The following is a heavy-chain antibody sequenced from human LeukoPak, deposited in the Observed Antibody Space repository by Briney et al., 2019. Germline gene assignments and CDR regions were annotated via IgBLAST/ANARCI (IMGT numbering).Heavy chain of an antibody. D-gene: IGHD3-22*01. CDR1: GFTVSSNY. Sequence: PGGSLRLSCAASGFTVSSNYMSWVRQAPGKGLEWVSVIYSGGSTYYADSVKGRFTISRDNAKNSLYLQMNSLRAEDTAVYYCARRYYYDSSGYYYYFDYWGQGTLVTVSS. CDR2: IYSGGST. V-gene: IGHV3-53*01. CDR3: ARRYYYDSSGYYYYFDY. J-gene: IGHJ4*02.